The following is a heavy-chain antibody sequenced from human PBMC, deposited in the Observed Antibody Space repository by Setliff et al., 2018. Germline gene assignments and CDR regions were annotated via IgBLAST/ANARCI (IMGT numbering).Heavy chain of an antibody. D-gene: IGHD3-3*01. V-gene: IGHV4-59*08. CDR3: ARAGPTVTFFRVLVISWWDP. CDR2: IHYSGSP. J-gene: IGHJ5*02. Sequence: SETLSLTCTVSGGSISSYYWNWIRQPPGKGLEWIGYIHYSGSPNYHPSLKSRVSTSVDTSQNQISLKLSSVTAADTATYYCARAGPTVTFFRVLVISWWDPWGQGSLVTVS. CDR1: GGSISSYY.